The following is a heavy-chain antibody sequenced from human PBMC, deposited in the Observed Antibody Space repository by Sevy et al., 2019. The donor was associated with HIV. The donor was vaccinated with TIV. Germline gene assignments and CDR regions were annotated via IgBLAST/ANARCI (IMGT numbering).Heavy chain of an antibody. J-gene: IGHJ4*02. CDR3: ARGRGKEYYFDY. CDR1: GFTFSSYG. D-gene: IGHD3-10*01. CDR2: IWYDGSNK. V-gene: IGHV3-33*01. Sequence: GGSLRLSCAASGFTFSSYGMHWVRQAPGKGVEWVAVIWYDGSNKYYADSVKGRFTISRDNSKNTLYLQMNSLRAEDTAVYYCARGRGKEYYFDYWGQGTLVTVSS.